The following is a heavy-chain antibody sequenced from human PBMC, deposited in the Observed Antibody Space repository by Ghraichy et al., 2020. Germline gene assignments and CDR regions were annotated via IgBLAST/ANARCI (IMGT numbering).Heavy chain of an antibody. Sequence: SQTLSLTCAISGDSVSSNSAAWNWIRQSPSRGLEWLGRTYYRSKWYNDYAVSVKSRITINPDTSKNQFSLQLNSVTPEDTAVYYCARVSENWNYGWGYYYYGMDVWGQGTTVTVSS. J-gene: IGHJ6*02. CDR1: GDSVSSNSAA. CDR3: ARVSENWNYGWGYYYYGMDV. V-gene: IGHV6-1*01. D-gene: IGHD1-7*01. CDR2: TYYRSKWYN.